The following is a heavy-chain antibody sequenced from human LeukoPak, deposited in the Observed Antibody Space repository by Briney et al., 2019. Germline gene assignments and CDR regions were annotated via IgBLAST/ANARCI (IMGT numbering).Heavy chain of an antibody. V-gene: IGHV3-53*01. CDR3: ARSITIFGVVIIPDAFDI. CDR1: GFTVSSNY. J-gene: IGHJ3*02. D-gene: IGHD3-3*01. CDR2: IYSGGST. Sequence: AGGSLRLSCAASGFTVSSNYMSWVRQAPGKGLEWVSVIYSGGSTYYADSVKGRFTISRDNSKNTLYLQMNSLRAEDTAVYYCARSITIFGVVIIPDAFDIWGQGTMVTVSS.